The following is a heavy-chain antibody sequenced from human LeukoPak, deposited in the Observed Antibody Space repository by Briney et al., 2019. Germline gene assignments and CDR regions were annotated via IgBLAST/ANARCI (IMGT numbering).Heavy chain of an antibody. CDR1: GFTFSSYA. V-gene: IGHV3-23*01. CDR2: ISGSGDST. D-gene: IGHD4-11*01. Sequence: GGSLRLSCAASGFTFSSYAMSWVRQAPGKGLEWVSAISGSGDSTYYADSVKGRFTISRDNSKNTLYLQMNSLRAEDTAVYYYARSIYSNLDAFGIWGQGTMVTVSS. J-gene: IGHJ3*02. CDR3: ARSIYSNLDAFGI.